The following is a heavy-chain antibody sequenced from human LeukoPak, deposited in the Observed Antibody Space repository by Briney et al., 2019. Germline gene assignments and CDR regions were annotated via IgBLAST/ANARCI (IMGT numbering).Heavy chain of an antibody. Sequence: SETLSLTCTVSGGSISSYYWSWIRQPPAKGLEWIGYIYYSGSTNYNPSLKSRVTISVDTSKNQFSLKLSSVTAADTAVYYCARYGSGWLRGYYNYYMDVWGKGTTVTVSS. J-gene: IGHJ6*03. V-gene: IGHV4-59*01. CDR2: IYYSGST. D-gene: IGHD3-10*01. CDR1: GGSISSYY. CDR3: ARYGSGWLRGYYNYYMDV.